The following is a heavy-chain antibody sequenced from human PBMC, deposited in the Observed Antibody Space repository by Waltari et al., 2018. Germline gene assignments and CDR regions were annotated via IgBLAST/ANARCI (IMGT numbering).Heavy chain of an antibody. CDR3: ARDHPSSTSFYYYYGMDV. D-gene: IGHD2-2*01. J-gene: IGHJ6*02. CDR1: GSTFTSYA. Sequence: QVQLVQSGAEVKKPGASVKVSCTASGSTFTSYAMHWVRQAPGQRLEWMGWINAGNGNTKYSQKFQGRVTITRDTSASTAYMELSSLRSEDTAVYYCARDHPSSTSFYYYYGMDVWGQGTTVTVSS. V-gene: IGHV1-3*01. CDR2: INAGNGNT.